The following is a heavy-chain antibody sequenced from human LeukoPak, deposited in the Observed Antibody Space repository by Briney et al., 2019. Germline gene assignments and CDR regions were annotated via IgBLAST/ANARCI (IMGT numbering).Heavy chain of an antibody. CDR3: ARSVNGGDVFDY. J-gene: IGHJ4*02. Sequence: PSETLSLTCAVYGGSFSGYYWSWIRQPPGKGLEWIGEINHSGSTNYIPSLKSRVTISVDTSKNQFSLKLSSVTAADTAVYYCARSVNGGDVFDYWGQGTLVTVSS. D-gene: IGHD4-23*01. V-gene: IGHV4-34*01. CDR1: GGSFSGYY. CDR2: INHSGST.